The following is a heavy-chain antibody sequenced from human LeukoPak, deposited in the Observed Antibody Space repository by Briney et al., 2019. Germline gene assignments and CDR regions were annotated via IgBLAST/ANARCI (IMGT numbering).Heavy chain of an antibody. CDR1: GYTFIDYY. D-gene: IGHD1-26*01. J-gene: IGHJ4*02. CDR2: ISPNSGGT. V-gene: IGHV1-2*02. CDR3: ARGGGRYSVDY. Sequence: ASVKVSCKASGYTFIDYYMHWVRQAPGQGLEWIGWISPNSGGTKYVQKFQGRVTMTRDTSITTVYMEWSGLSFDDTAVYYCARGGGRYSVDYWGQGTLVIVSS.